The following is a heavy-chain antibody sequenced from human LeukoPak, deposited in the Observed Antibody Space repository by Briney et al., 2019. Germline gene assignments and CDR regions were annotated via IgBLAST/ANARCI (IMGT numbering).Heavy chain of an antibody. V-gene: IGHV1-69*06. J-gene: IGHJ4*02. CDR3: AITPSSGWEQGVDY. CDR1: GGTFSSYA. CDR2: IIPIFGTA. Sequence: GASVKVSCKASGGTFSSYAISWVRQAPGQGLEWMGGIIPIFGTANYAQKFQGRVTITADKSTSTAYMELSSLRSEDTAVYYCAITPSSGWEQGVDYWGQGTLVTVSS. D-gene: IGHD6-19*01.